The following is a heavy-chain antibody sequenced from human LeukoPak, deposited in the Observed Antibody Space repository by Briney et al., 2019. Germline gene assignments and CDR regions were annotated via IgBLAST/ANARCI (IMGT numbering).Heavy chain of an antibody. Sequence: SVKVSCEASGGTFSSYAISWVRQAPGQGLEWMGRIIPIFATASYAQKFQGRVTITTDESTSTAYMELSSLRSEDTAVYYCARQYYYDSSGYLFAAGFDYWGQGTLVTVSS. CDR1: GGTFSSYA. CDR3: ARQYYYDSSGYLFAAGFDY. V-gene: IGHV1-69*05. CDR2: IIPIFATA. J-gene: IGHJ4*02. D-gene: IGHD3-22*01.